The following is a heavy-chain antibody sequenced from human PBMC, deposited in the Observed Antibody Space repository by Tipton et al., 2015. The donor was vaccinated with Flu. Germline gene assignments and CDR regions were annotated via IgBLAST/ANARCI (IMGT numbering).Heavy chain of an antibody. J-gene: IGHJ5*02. CDR3: AREWTSLPVNWFDP. Sequence: LRLSCTVSGGSISSGSYYWSWIRQPAGKGLEWIGRIYTSGSTNYNPSLKSRVTISVDTSKNQFSLKLSSVTAADTAVYYCAREWTSLPVNWFDPWGQGTLVTVSS. CDR2: IYTSGST. V-gene: IGHV4-61*02. CDR1: GGSISSGSYY. D-gene: IGHD3/OR15-3a*01.